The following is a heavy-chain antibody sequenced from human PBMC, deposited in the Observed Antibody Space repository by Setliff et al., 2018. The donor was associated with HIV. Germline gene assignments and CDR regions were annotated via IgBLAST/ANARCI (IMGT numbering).Heavy chain of an antibody. CDR3: ARGWQPHPYYYMDV. CDR2: INHSGST. D-gene: IGHD6-13*01. V-gene: IGHV4-34*01. J-gene: IGHJ6*03. Sequence: SETLSLTCGVYGGSFIAYYWSWIRQLPGKGLEWIGEINHSGSTNYNPSLKSRVTISVDTSNNHFSLRLSSVTAADTAVYYCARGWQPHPYYYMDVWGKGTTVTVSS. CDR1: GGSFIAYY.